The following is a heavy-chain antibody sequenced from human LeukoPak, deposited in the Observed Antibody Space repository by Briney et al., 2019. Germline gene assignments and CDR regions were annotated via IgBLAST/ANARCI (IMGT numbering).Heavy chain of an antibody. Sequence: GGSLRLSCAASGFTFSSYSMNWVRQAPGKGLEWVSSISSSSSYIYYADSVKGRFTISRDNAKNSLYLQMNSLRAEDTAVYYCARDPSQYYYDSSGYFDYWGQGTLVTVSS. CDR3: ARDPSQYYYDSSGYFDY. CDR2: ISSSSSYI. D-gene: IGHD3-22*01. CDR1: GFTFSSYS. J-gene: IGHJ4*02. V-gene: IGHV3-21*01.